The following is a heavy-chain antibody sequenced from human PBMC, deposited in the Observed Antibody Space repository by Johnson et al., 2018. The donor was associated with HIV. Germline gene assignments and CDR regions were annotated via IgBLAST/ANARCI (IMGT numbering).Heavy chain of an antibody. J-gene: IGHJ3*02. CDR3: ASEAKHHVGANRVSSFDI. CDR1: GFTFSDYY. Sequence: QVQLVESGGGLVKPGGSLRLSCAASGFTFSDYYMSWIRQAPGKGLEWVSYISISGSTIYYADSVKGRFTISRDNAKNSLYLQMNSLRAEDTAVYYCASEAKHHVGANRVSSFDIWGQGTMVTVSA. V-gene: IGHV3-11*04. D-gene: IGHD1-26*01. CDR2: ISISGSTI.